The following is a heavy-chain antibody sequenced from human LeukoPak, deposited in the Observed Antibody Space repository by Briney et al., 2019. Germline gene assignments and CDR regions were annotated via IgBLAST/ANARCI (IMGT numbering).Heavy chain of an antibody. CDR3: ACGRTDAFDI. V-gene: IGHV3-21*01. J-gene: IGHJ3*02. Sequence: GGSLRLSCGASGFTFSSYSMNWVRQAPEKGLEWVSSISSSSSYIYYADSVKGRFTISRDNAKSSLYLQMNSLRAEDTAVYYCACGRTDAFDIWGQGTMVTVSS. CDR1: GFTFSSYS. CDR2: ISSSSSYI. D-gene: IGHD1-26*01.